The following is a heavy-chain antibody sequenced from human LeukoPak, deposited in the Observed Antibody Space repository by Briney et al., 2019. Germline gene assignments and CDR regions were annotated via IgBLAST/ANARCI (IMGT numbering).Heavy chain of an antibody. J-gene: IGHJ5*02. CDR3: ARKAPKKGWFDP. CDR1: GGSKNSYY. V-gene: IGHV4-4*08. Sequence: SETLSLTSTVSGGSKNSYYWSWVRQPPGKGMEWIGYTHPSGNTNYSPSLKSRVTISIDTSRNQFSLKLTSVTAADTAVYYCARKAPKKGWFDPWGQGTLVTVSS. CDR2: THPSGNT.